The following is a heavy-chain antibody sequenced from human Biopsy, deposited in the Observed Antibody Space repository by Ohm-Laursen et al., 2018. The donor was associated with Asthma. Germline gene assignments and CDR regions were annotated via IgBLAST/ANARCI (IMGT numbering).Heavy chain of an antibody. V-gene: IGHV4-30-4*01. CDR2: VFWSGST. J-gene: IGHJ6*02. Sequence: SQTLSLTCRVSGGYTGSSDHHWAWIRQAPGKGLEWIGFVFWSGSTHYSRSLERRVSISIDTATNEFSMKLWSVTPADTAVYFCARVVSYGDIYFGIDVWGPGTLSSSP. D-gene: IGHD4-17*01. CDR3: ARVVSYGDIYFGIDV. CDR1: GGYTGSSDHH.